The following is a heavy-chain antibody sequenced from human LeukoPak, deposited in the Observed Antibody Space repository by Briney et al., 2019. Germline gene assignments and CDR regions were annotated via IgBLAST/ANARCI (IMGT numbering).Heavy chain of an antibody. J-gene: IGHJ3*02. V-gene: IGHV4-30-4*08. CDR1: GFTVSSNY. Sequence: LRLSCAASGFTVSSNYMSWVRQPPGKGLEWIGYIYYSGSTYYNPSLKSRVTISVDTSKNQFSLKLSSVTAADTAVYYRARDRSSGNAFDIWGQGTMVTVSS. CDR2: IYYSGST. CDR3: ARDRSSGNAFDI. D-gene: IGHD3-10*01.